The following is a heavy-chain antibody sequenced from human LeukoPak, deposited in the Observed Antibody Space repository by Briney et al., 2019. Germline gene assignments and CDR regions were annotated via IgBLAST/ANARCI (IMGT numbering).Heavy chain of an antibody. V-gene: IGHV3-23*01. J-gene: IGHJ4*02. D-gene: IGHD4-17*01. CDR2: ISGSGGST. CDR3: AKGFDYGDYYFDY. Sequence: GGSLRLSCAASGFTFSSYAMSWVRRAPGKGLEWVSAISGSGGSTYYADSVKGRFTISRDNSKNTLYLQMNSLRAEDTAVYYCAKGFDYGDYYFDYWGQGTLVTVSS. CDR1: GFTFSSYA.